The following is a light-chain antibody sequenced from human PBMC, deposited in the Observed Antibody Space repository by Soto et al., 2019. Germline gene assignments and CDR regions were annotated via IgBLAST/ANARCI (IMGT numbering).Light chain of an antibody. CDR2: DAS. J-gene: IGKJ4*01. Sequence: EIVLTQSPATLSLSPGNRATLSCRASQSVSGYLAWYQQKPGQAPRLLIYDASNRATGIPARFSGSGSGTDFTRTSPSLEHEDFAVYYCQQRSNWPSSCGGGTKVEI. CDR3: QQRSNWPSS. V-gene: IGKV3-11*01. CDR1: QSVSGY.